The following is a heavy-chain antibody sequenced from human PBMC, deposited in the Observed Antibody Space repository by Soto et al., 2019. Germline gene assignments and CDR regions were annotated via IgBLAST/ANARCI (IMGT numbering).Heavy chain of an antibody. J-gene: IGHJ3*02. CDR2: ISWNSGSI. Sequence: EVQLVESGGGLVQPGRSLRLSCAASGFTFDDYAMHWVRQAPGKGLEWVSGISWNSGSIGYADSVKGRFTISRDNAKNSLYLQMNSLRAEDTALYYCAKDKREYSYGHDAFDIWGQGTMVTVSS. V-gene: IGHV3-9*01. CDR3: AKDKREYSYGHDAFDI. CDR1: GFTFDDYA. D-gene: IGHD5-18*01.